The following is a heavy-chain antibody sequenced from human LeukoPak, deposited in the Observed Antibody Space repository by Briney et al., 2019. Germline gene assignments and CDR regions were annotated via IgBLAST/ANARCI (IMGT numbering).Heavy chain of an antibody. J-gene: IGHJ5*02. CDR3: AKAGPYDILTGYYSGGHNWFDP. V-gene: IGHV3-49*03. CDR1: GFIFGDYS. Sequence: GGSLRLSCTAPGFIFGDYSISWFRQAPGKGLEWVSVIRSKACGGATEYAASVKGRFTISRDDSKSIAYLQINSLKTEDTAVHYCAKAGPYDILTGYYSGGHNWFDPWGQGTLVTVSS. D-gene: IGHD3-9*01. CDR2: IRSKACGGAT.